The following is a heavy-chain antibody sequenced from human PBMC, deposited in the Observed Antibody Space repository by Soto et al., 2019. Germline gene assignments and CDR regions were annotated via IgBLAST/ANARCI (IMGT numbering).Heavy chain of an antibody. Sequence: QVQLVESGGGVVQPGRSLRLSCAASGFTFSSYGMHWVRQAPGKGLEWVAVISYDGSNKYYADSVKGRFTISRDNSKNTLYLQMNSLRAEDTAVYYCARDSSSSGNYYGMDVWGQGTTVTVSS. V-gene: IGHV3-30*03. CDR1: GFTFSSYG. D-gene: IGHD6-6*01. CDR2: ISYDGSNK. J-gene: IGHJ6*02. CDR3: ARDSSSSGNYYGMDV.